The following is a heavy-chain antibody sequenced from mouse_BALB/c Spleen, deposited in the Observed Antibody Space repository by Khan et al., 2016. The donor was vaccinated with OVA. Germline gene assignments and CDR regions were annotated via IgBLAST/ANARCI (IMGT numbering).Heavy chain of an antibody. CDR3: ARPPDFYYTLDY. V-gene: IGHV9-3-1*01. CDR1: GYTFTSYG. CDR2: INTYTGEP. Sequence: QIQLVQSGPELKKPGETVKISCKASGYTFTSYGMNWVKQSPGKALRWMGWINTYTGEPTYTDDFKGRFAFSLETSASTAYLQINNLKNEDTATYFSARPPDFYYTLDYWGQGTSVTVTA. J-gene: IGHJ4*01.